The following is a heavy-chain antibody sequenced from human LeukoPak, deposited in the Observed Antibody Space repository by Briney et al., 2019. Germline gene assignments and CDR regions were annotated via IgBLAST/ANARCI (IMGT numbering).Heavy chain of an antibody. CDR2: ISGSGGST. Sequence: GGSLRLSCAASGFIFSSYAMSWVRQAPGKGLEWVSAISGSGGSTYYADSVKGRFTISRDNSKNTLYLQMNSLRAEDTAVYYCAKDRGNMIVVVIPFDYWGQGTLVTVSS. CDR1: GFIFSSYA. CDR3: AKDRGNMIVVVIPFDY. D-gene: IGHD3-22*01. V-gene: IGHV3-23*01. J-gene: IGHJ4*02.